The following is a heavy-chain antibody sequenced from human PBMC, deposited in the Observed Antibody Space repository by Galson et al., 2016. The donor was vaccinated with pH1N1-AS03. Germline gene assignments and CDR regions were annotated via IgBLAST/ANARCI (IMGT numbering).Heavy chain of an antibody. CDR2: IKNNNDNT. J-gene: IGHJ4*02. CDR3: ARAFEEYLLRDYSSVFDS. Sequence: SVKVSCKASGYTFSNYGITWVRQAPGQGLQWMGWIKNNNDNTIYGQNFQGRVTLTTHPSTNTAYMELKNLRSDDTGVYYCARAFEEYLLRDYSSVFDSWGQGTLVTVSS. V-gene: IGHV1-18*01. CDR1: GYTFSNYG. D-gene: IGHD2/OR15-2a*01.